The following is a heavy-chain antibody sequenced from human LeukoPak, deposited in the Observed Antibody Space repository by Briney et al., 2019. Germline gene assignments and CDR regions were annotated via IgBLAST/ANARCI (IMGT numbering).Heavy chain of an antibody. V-gene: IGHV3-23*01. J-gene: IGHJ4*02. CDR1: GFAFNIYA. D-gene: IGHD2-15*01. Sequence: GGSLRLSCAASGFAFNIYAMTWVRQAPGKGLEWVSVVSGSGDSTYYADSVKGRVTISRENSKNTLYLQMNSLRAEDTAVYYCAKSNDSMGVGYFEYWGQGILVTVSS. CDR3: AKSNDSMGVGYFEY. CDR2: VSGSGDST.